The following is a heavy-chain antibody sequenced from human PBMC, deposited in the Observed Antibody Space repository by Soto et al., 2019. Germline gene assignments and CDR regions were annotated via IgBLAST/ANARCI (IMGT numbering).Heavy chain of an antibody. CDR3: ARHGPSWSSGWYY. Sequence: SETLSLTCTVSGGSISSYYWSWIRQPPGKGLEWIGDIYYSGSTNYNPSLKSRVTISVDTSKNLFSLKLSSVTAADTAVYYCARHGPSWSSGWYYWGQGTLVTVSS. CDR1: GGSISSYY. CDR2: IYYSGST. D-gene: IGHD6-19*01. J-gene: IGHJ4*02. V-gene: IGHV4-59*08.